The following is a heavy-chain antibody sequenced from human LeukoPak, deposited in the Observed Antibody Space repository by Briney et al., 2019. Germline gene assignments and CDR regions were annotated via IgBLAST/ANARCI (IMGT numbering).Heavy chain of an antibody. Sequence: PSETLSLTCTVSGGSISSYYWSWIRQPAGKGLEWIGRIYTSGSTNYNPSLKSRVTMSVDKSKNQFSLKLTSVTAADTAVYYCARVGYCSSTSCYYFDYWGQGTLVTVSS. CDR2: IYTSGST. CDR3: ARVGYCSSTSCYYFDY. D-gene: IGHD2-2*01. CDR1: GGSISSYY. J-gene: IGHJ4*02. V-gene: IGHV4-4*07.